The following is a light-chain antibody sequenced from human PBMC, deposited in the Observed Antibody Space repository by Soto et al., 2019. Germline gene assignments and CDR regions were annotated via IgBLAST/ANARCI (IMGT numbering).Light chain of an antibody. CDR3: QQSYRPWT. CDR1: QSISSY. V-gene: IGKV1-39*01. J-gene: IGKJ1*01. CDR2: VAS. Sequence: DIQMTQSPSSLSASVGDRVIITCRASQSISSYLNWYQQKPGKAPKVLIYVASSLQSGVPSRFSGSGSGTDFTLTISSLQPEDFATYYCQQSYRPWTFGQGTKVDIK.